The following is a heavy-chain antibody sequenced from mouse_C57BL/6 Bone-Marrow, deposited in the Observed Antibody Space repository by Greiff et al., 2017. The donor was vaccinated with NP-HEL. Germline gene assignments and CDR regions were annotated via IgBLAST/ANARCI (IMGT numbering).Heavy chain of an antibody. Sequence: EVKLMESGGGLVKPGGSLKLSCAASGFTFSDYGMHWVRQAPEKGLEWVAYISSGSSTIYYADTVKGRFTISRDNAKNTLFLQMTSLRSEDTAMYYGARQYYGSKRNYFDYWGQGTTLTVSS. D-gene: IGHD1-1*01. V-gene: IGHV5-17*01. CDR3: ARQYYGSKRNYFDY. J-gene: IGHJ2*01. CDR1: GFTFSDYG. CDR2: ISSGSSTI.